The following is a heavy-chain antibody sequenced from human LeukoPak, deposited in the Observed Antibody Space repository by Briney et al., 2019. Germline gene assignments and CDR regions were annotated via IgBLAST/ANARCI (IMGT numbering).Heavy chain of an antibody. CDR2: IYHSGST. D-gene: IGHD3-10*01. J-gene: IGHJ4*02. V-gene: IGHV4-4*02. Sequence: SETLSLTCAVSGGSISSSNWWSWVRQPPGKGLEWIGEIYHSGSTNYNPSLKSRVTISVDKSKNQFSLKLSSVTAVDTAVYYCARITMVRGVIINDYYFDYWGQGTLVTVSS. CDR3: ARITMVRGVIINDYYFDY. CDR1: GGSISSSNW.